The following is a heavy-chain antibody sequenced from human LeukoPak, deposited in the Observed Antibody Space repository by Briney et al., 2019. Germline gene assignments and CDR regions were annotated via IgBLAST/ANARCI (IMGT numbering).Heavy chain of an antibody. V-gene: IGHV4-59*01. CDR1: GGSISSYY. CDR3: ARDRQQLGYYYYGMDV. Sequence: ASETLSLTCTVSGGSISSYYWSWIRQPPGKGLEWIGYIYYSGSTNYNPSPKSRVTISVDTSKNQFSLKLSSVTAADTAVYYCARDRQQLGYYYYGMDVWGKGTTVTVSS. D-gene: IGHD6-13*01. CDR2: IYYSGST. J-gene: IGHJ6*04.